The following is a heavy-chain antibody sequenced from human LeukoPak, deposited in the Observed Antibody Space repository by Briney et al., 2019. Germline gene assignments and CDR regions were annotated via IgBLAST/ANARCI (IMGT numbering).Heavy chain of an antibody. V-gene: IGHV4-61*02. D-gene: IGHD3-16*01. CDR1: GGSISSGSYY. CDR3: ARVRRGYVWGIPHDAFDI. J-gene: IGHJ3*02. CDR2: IYTSGST. Sequence: SETLSLTCTVSGGSISSGSYYWSWIRQPAGKGLEWIGRIYTSGSTDYNPSLKSRVTISVGTSKNQFSLKLSSVTAADTAVYYCARVRRGYVWGIPHDAFDIWGQGTMVTVSS.